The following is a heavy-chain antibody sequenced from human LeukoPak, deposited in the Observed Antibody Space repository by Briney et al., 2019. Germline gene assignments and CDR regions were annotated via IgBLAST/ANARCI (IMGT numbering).Heavy chain of an antibody. CDR3: SSPPTKLGIRY. D-gene: IGHD7-27*01. CDR1: GSTVSSYW. CDR2: IKQDGSEK. J-gene: IGHJ4*02. V-gene: IGHV3-7*01. Sequence: GGSLRLSWAASGSTVSSYWMSWVRQAPGKGLEWVANIKQDGSEKYYVDSVKGRFTISRDNAKNSLYLQMNSLRAEDTAVYYCSSPPTKLGIRYWGQGTLVTVSS.